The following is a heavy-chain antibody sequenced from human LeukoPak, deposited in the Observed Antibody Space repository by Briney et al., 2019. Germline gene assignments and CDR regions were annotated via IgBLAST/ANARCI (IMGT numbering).Heavy chain of an antibody. Sequence: GESPKISCKGSEYSFATYWIGWVRQMPGQGLEWMGIIFPGDSDTRYSPSFQGQVTISADKSISTAYLQWNSLKASDTAIYYCASEYCSGGNCYFDYWGQGTVVTVSS. D-gene: IGHD2-15*01. CDR3: ASEYCSGGNCYFDY. CDR2: IFPGDSDT. V-gene: IGHV5-51*01. J-gene: IGHJ4*02. CDR1: EYSFATYW.